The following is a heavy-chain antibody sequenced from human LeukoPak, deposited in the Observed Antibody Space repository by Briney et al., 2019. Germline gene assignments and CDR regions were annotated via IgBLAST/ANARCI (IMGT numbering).Heavy chain of an antibody. CDR2: IHYSGST. CDR3: ARGAPYYDFWSGYYSAANYYYYGMDV. J-gene: IGHJ6*02. V-gene: IGHV4-31*03. Sequence: SQTLSLTCTVSGGSIRSGGYYWSWIRQHPGKGLEWIGYIHYSGSTYYNPSLKSRVTISVDTSKNQFSLKLSSVTAADTAVYYCARGAPYYDFWSGYYSAANYYYYGMDVWGQGTTVTVSS. CDR1: GGSIRSGGYY. D-gene: IGHD3-3*01.